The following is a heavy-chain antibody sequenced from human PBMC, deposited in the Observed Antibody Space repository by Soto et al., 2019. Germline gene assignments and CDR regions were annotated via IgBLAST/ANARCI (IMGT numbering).Heavy chain of an antibody. CDR2: IYYSGST. CDR1: GGSISSSIYY. CDR3: TTPPYSGSAFEY. V-gene: IGHV4-39*01. J-gene: IGHJ4*02. D-gene: IGHD1-26*01. Sequence: SETLSLTCTVSGGSISSSIYYWGWIRQPPGKGLEWIGSIYYSGSTYYNPSLKSRVTISVDTSKNQFSLKLSSVTAADTAVYYCTTPPYSGSAFEYWGQGTLVTVSS.